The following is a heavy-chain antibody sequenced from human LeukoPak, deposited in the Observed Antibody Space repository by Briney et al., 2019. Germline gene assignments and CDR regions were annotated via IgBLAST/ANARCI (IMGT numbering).Heavy chain of an antibody. J-gene: IGHJ4*02. V-gene: IGHV1-2*06. Sequence: GASVKVSCKASGYTFTGYYMHWVRQAPGQGLEWMGRINPNSGGTNYAQKFQGRVTMTRDTSISTAYMELSRLRSDGTAVYYCTRASCSSISCYLDYWGQGTLVTVSS. CDR3: TRASCSSISCYLDY. CDR2: INPNSGGT. D-gene: IGHD2-2*01. CDR1: GYTFTGYY.